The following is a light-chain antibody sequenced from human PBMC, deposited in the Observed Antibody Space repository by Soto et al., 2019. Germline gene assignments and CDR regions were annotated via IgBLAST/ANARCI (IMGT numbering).Light chain of an antibody. V-gene: IGLV2-11*01. J-gene: IGLJ2*01. CDR1: SSDVGDYNY. CDR2: DVT. CDR3: CSYAGNDTYI. Sequence: QSALTQPRSVSGSPGQSVAISCTGTSSDVGDYNYVSWYQHHPGKAPKLLIFDVTARPSGVPDRYSGSKSGNTASLTIAGLHSEDDADYYCCSYAGNDTYIFGGGTKVTVL.